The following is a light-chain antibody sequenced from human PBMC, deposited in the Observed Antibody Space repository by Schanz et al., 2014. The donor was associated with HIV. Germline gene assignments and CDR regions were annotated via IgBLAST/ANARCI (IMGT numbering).Light chain of an antibody. CDR3: QQYNTNSYT. V-gene: IGKV1-5*03. CDR1: QSISSW. J-gene: IGKJ2*01. Sequence: DIQMTQSPSTLSASVGDRVTITCRASQSISSWLAWYQQRPGKAPKLLISGASTLESGVPSRFSGSGSGTEFTLTISSLQPDDFATYYCQQYNTNSYTFGPGTKLDLK. CDR2: GAS.